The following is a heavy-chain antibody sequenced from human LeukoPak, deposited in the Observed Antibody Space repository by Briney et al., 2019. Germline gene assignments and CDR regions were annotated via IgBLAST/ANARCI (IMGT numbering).Heavy chain of an antibody. CDR2: IYYSGST. Sequence: SETLSLTCTVSGGSISSYYWSWIRQPPGKGLEWIGYIYYSGSTYYNPSLKSRVTISVDTSKNQFSLKLSSVTAADTAVYYCARLEGGSYPVGYFDYWGQGTLVTVSS. CDR1: GGSISSYY. V-gene: IGHV4-59*08. J-gene: IGHJ4*02. CDR3: ARLEGGSYPVGYFDY. D-gene: IGHD1-26*01.